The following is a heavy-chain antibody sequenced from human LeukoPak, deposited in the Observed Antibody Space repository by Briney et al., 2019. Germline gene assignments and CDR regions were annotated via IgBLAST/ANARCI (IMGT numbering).Heavy chain of an antibody. V-gene: IGHV3-21*01. Sequence: AGGSLRLSCAASGFTVSSNYMSWVRQAPGKGLEWVSSISSSSSYIYYADSVKGRFTISRDNAKNSLYLQMNSLRAEDTAVYYCARALGYCSSTSCYMRGDYYYYYMDVXXXGTTVTVSS. CDR2: ISSSSSYI. D-gene: IGHD2-2*02. J-gene: IGHJ6*03. CDR3: ARALGYCSSTSCYMRGDYYYYYMDV. CDR1: GFTVSSNY.